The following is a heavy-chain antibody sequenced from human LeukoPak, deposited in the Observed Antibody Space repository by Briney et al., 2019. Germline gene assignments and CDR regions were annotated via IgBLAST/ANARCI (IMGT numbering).Heavy chain of an antibody. V-gene: IGHV1-3*01. CDR1: GYTFTSYA. D-gene: IGHD2-2*01. CDR2: INAGNGNT. Sequence: ASVKVSCKASGYTFTSYAMHWVRQAPGQRLEWMGWINAGNGNTKYSQKFQGRVTITRDTSASTAYMELRSLRSDDTAVYYCARATYPDVVPAASVEYWGQGTLVTVSS. J-gene: IGHJ4*02. CDR3: ARATYPDVVPAASVEY.